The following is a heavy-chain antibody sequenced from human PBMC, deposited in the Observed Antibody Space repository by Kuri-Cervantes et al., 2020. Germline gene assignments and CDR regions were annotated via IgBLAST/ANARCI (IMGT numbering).Heavy chain of an antibody. V-gene: IGHV3-30-3*01. CDR3: GRVTLRGNWFDP. J-gene: IGHJ5*02. D-gene: IGHD3-16*01. Sequence: GESLKISCAASGFTFSSYAMSWVRQAPGKGLEWVAVISYDGSNKYYADSVKGRFTISRDNSKNTLYLQMNSLRAEDTAVYYCGRVTLRGNWFDPWGQGTLVTVSS. CDR1: GFTFSSYA. CDR2: ISYDGSNK.